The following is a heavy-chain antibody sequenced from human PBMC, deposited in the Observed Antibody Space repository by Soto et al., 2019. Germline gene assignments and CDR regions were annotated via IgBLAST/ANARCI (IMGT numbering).Heavy chain of an antibody. CDR3: ARGERDCSGGSCYFDSSGWYFDY. Sequence: PSETQSLTSTVSGGSIRSGGYYWSWIRQHPGKGLEWIGYIYYSGSTYYNPSLKSRVTISVDTSKNQFSLKLSSVTAADTAVYYCARGERDCSGGSCYFDSSGWYFDYWGQGTLVTVSS. J-gene: IGHJ4*02. CDR2: IYYSGST. D-gene: IGHD2-15*01. V-gene: IGHV4-31*03. CDR1: GGSIRSGGYY.